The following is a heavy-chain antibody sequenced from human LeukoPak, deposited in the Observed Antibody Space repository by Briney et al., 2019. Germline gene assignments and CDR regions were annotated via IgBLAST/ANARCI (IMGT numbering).Heavy chain of an antibody. CDR2: IIPIFGTA. J-gene: IGHJ1*01. V-gene: IGHV1-69*06. D-gene: IGHD4-17*01. CDR1: GFNLNSYA. Sequence: GASVKVSCKASGFNLNSYAISWVRQAPGQGLEWMGGIIPIFGTANYAQKFQGRVTITADKSTSTAYMELSSLRSEDTAVYYCARDGSYGFRFEYFQHWGQGTLVTVSS. CDR3: ARDGSYGFRFEYFQH.